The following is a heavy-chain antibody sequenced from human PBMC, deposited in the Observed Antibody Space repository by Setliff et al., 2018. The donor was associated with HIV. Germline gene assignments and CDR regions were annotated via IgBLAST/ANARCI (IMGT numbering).Heavy chain of an antibody. Sequence: SETLSLTCSVSGGSISTYYWSWIRQPPGKGLEWIGYVYHSGTTYYNPSLKSRVTISVDTSKNQFSLKLSSVTAADTAVYYCARRREYYYDSSAYDYWGQGTLVTVSS. CDR3: ARRREYYYDSSAYDY. CDR2: VYHSGTT. V-gene: IGHV4-59*12. CDR1: GGSISTYY. J-gene: IGHJ4*02. D-gene: IGHD3-22*01.